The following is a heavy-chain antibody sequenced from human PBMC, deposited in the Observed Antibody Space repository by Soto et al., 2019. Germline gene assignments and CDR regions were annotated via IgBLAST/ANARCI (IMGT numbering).Heavy chain of an antibody. J-gene: IGHJ6*02. D-gene: IGHD3-16*01. V-gene: IGHV3-30*03. Sequence: GGSLRLSCAASGFTFSSYGMHWVRQAPGKGLEWVAVISYDGSNKYYPDSVEGRFTISRDNARESLYLQMNSLRVADTAVYYCVRGGPNWDYYFYGMDVWGQGTTVTV. CDR1: GFTFSSYG. CDR2: ISYDGSNK. CDR3: VRGGPNWDYYFYGMDV.